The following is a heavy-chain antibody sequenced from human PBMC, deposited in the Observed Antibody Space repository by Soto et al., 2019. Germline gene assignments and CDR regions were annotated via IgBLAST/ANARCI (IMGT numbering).Heavy chain of an antibody. CDR3: ATQEVGGSYVYTFDP. CDR1: GGSISSYY. Sequence: SETLSLTCTVSGGSISSYYWSWIRQPPGKGLEWIGYIYYSGSTNYNPSLKSRVTISVDTSKNQFSLKLSSVTAADTAVYYCATQEVGGSYVYTFDPWGQGTLVTV. CDR2: IYYSGST. D-gene: IGHD1-26*01. V-gene: IGHV4-59*08. J-gene: IGHJ5*02.